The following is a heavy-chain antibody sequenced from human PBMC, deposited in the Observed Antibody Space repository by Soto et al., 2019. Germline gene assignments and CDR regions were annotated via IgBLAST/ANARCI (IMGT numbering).Heavy chain of an antibody. CDR1: GFTVSSNY. Sequence: EVQLVETGGGLIQPGGSLRLSCAASGFTVSSNYMSWVRQAPGKGLEWVSVIYSGGSTYYADPVKGRFTISRDNSKNTLYLQMNSLRAEDTAVYYCARGIAVAGIDYFDYWGQGTLVTVSS. J-gene: IGHJ4*02. D-gene: IGHD6-19*01. CDR3: ARGIAVAGIDYFDY. CDR2: IYSGGST. V-gene: IGHV3-53*02.